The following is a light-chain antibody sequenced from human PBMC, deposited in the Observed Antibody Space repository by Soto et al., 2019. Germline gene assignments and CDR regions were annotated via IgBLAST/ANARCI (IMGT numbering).Light chain of an antibody. V-gene: IGKV3-20*01. CDR3: QQYGSSPWT. J-gene: IGKJ1*01. Sequence: EIVLTQSPGTLSLSPGERATLSCRASQSVSSNYLAWYQQKPGQAPRPLIYGASSRATGIPDRFSGSGAGTDVTLTISRLESEDFAVYYGQQYGSSPWTFGQGTKVEIK. CDR1: QSVSSNY. CDR2: GAS.